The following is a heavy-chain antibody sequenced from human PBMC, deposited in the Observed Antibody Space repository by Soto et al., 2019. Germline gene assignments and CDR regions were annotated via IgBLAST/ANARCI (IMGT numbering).Heavy chain of an antibody. V-gene: IGHV1-69*01. J-gene: IGHJ6*02. CDR3: ARGYRENSFYAMDV. CDR2: IIPMFGIG. CDR1: GGSFSKYG. Sequence: QVQLVQSGAEVKMPGSSVRVSCKASGGSFSKYGISWVRQAPGQGLEWMGGIIPMFGIGNYAEKFLGRDTIAADESTSTSHMELSSLRSEAPAVYFCARGYRENSFYAMDVWGQGTTVTVSS. D-gene: IGHD3-16*02.